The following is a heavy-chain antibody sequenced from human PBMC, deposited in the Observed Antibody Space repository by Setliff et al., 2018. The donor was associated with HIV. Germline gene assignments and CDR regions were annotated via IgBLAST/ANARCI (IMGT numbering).Heavy chain of an antibody. CDR2: INPDGSEN. CDR3: AKDHKDSSGWVDYYYYYYMDV. CDR1: GFSFSSYW. J-gene: IGHJ6*03. Sequence: GGSMRLSCAGSGFSFSSYWMTWVRQAPGKGLDWVANINPDGSENNYVYSVKGRFTISRDNAKDSLYLEMNSLRAEDTAVYYCAKDHKDSSGWVDYYYYYYMDVWGKGTTVTVSS. D-gene: IGHD6-19*01. V-gene: IGHV3-7*03.